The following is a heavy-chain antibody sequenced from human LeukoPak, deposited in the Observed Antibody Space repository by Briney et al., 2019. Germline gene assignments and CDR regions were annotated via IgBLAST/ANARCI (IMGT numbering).Heavy chain of an antibody. D-gene: IGHD5-12*01. CDR1: GYTFTGYY. CDR3: ARSKGVIVATIFGY. J-gene: IGHJ4*02. CDR2: INPNSGGT. V-gene: IGHV1-2*02. Sequence: ASVKVSCKASGYTFTGYYMHWVRQAPGQGLEWMGWINPNSGGTNYAQKFQGRVTMTRDTSISTAYMELSRLRSDDTAVYYCARSKGVIVATIFGYWGQGTLVTVSS.